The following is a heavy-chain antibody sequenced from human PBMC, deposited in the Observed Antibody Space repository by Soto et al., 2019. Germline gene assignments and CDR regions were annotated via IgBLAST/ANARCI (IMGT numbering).Heavy chain of an antibody. D-gene: IGHD3-9*01. CDR2: IYYSGST. Sequence: SETLSLTCTVSGGSISSYYWSWIRQPPGKGLEWIGYIYYSGSTNYNPSLKSRVTISVDTSKNQFSLKLSSVTAADTAVYYCARGTYDILTGYYYFDYWGQGTLVTVSS. V-gene: IGHV4-59*01. CDR3: ARGTYDILTGYYYFDY. CDR1: GGSISSYY. J-gene: IGHJ4*02.